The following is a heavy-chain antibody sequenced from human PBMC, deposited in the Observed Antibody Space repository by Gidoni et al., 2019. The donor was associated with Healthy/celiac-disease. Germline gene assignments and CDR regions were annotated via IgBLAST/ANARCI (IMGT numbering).Heavy chain of an antibody. V-gene: IGHV1-8*01. CDR3: ARAQYYYGSGSYFGYYYGMDV. CDR1: GCTFTSSD. CDR2: MNPNSGNT. Sequence: QLQLLQSGAEVKKPGASVTVCCKSPGCTFTSSDINWVRQATGQGLEWMGWMNPNSGNTGYAQKFQGRVTMTRNTSISTAYMELSSLRSEDTAVYYCARAQYYYGSGSYFGYYYGMDVWGQGTTVTVSS. D-gene: IGHD3-10*01. J-gene: IGHJ6*02.